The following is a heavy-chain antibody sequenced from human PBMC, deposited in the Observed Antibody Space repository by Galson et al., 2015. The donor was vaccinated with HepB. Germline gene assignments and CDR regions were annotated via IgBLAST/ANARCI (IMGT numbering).Heavy chain of an antibody. CDR1: GDSASSNIAA. D-gene: IGHD1-26*01. CDR2: TYYKSKWYY. Sequence: CAISGDSASSNIAAWNWIRQSPSRGLEWLGRTYYKSKWYYDYAPSVKSRLSINPDTSKNQFSVLLTSVTPEDTAIYYCARSPHRSDAAFHDHWGQGTLVTVSS. V-gene: IGHV6-1*01. CDR3: ARSPHRSDAAFHDH. J-gene: IGHJ5*02.